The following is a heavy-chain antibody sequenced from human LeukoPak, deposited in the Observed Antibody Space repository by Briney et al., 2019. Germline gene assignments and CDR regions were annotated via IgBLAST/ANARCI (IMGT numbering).Heavy chain of an antibody. CDR1: GYTFTSYG. CDR2: ISAYNGNT. D-gene: IGHD3-10*01. Sequence: GASVKVSCKASGYTFTSYGISWVRQAPGQGLEWMGWISAYNGNTNYAQKLQGRVTMTTDTSTSTAYMELRSLRSDDTAVYYCARDRNGIMVRGVIDYWGQGTLVTVSS. CDR3: ARDRNGIMVRGVIDY. J-gene: IGHJ4*02. V-gene: IGHV1-18*01.